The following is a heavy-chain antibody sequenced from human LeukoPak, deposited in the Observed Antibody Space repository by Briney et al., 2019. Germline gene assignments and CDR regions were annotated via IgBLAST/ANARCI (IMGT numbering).Heavy chain of an antibody. CDR2: IHSTGST. Sequence: PSETLSLTCTVSGGSINSHFWSWIRQPPGKGLEWIGYIHSTGSTNYNPSLKSRVTISVDTSRNQFSLKLSSVTVADTAVYYCARDGYSGSSLFDYWGQGALVTVSP. D-gene: IGHD1-26*01. J-gene: IGHJ4*02. CDR3: ARDGYSGSSLFDY. CDR1: GGSINSHF. V-gene: IGHV4-59*11.